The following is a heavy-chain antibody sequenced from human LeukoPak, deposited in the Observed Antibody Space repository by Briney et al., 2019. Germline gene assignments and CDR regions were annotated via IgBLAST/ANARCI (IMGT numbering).Heavy chain of an antibody. D-gene: IGHD6-13*01. V-gene: IGHV4-39*01. J-gene: IGHJ2*01. CDR1: GGSISSSSYY. Sequence: SETLSLTCTVSGGSISSSSYYWGWIRQPPGKGLEWIGSIYYSGSTYYNPSLKSRFTMSVEPSKNQFSLKLSSVTAADTAVYYCARQDSSSWYWYFDLRGRGTLVTVSA. CDR2: IYYSGST. CDR3: ARQDSSSWYWYFDL.